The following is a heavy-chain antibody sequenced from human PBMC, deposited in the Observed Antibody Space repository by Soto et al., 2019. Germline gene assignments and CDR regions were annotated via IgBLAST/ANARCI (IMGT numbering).Heavy chain of an antibody. J-gene: IGHJ5*02. Sequence: QVQLVESGGGVVQSGRSLRLSCAASGFTFSTSGMHWIRQAPGKGLEWVAMISHDGGATYYVDSVKGRFTISRDTDKNTLHLQMDSVRPEDTATYYCAKDWGSSGWYNGFDPWGQGTLVTVSS. CDR2: ISHDGGAT. D-gene: IGHD6-13*01. CDR3: AKDWGSSGWYNGFDP. V-gene: IGHV3-30*18. CDR1: GFTFSTSG.